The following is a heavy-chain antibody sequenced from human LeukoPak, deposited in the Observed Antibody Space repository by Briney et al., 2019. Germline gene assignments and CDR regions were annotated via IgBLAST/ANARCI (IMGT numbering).Heavy chain of an antibody. CDR2: IYYSGST. Sequence: PSETLSLTCTVSGGSISSYYWSWIRQPPGKGLEWIGYIYYSGSTNYNPSLKSRVTISVDTSKNQFSLKLSSVTAADTAVCYCARDYGPSDAFDIWGQGTMVTASS. J-gene: IGHJ3*02. D-gene: IGHD3-16*01. V-gene: IGHV4-59*01. CDR1: GGSISSYY. CDR3: ARDYGPSDAFDI.